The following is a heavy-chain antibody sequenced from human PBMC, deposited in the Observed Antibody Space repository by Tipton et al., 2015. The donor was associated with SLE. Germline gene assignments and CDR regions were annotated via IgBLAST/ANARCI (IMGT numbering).Heavy chain of an antibody. D-gene: IGHD6-13*01. CDR1: GFTFRSFG. Sequence: SLRLSCAASGFTFRSFGMHWVRQAPGKGLEWVAAIWYDGSSRYYADSVKGRFTISRDNSKNMLYLQVSSPRVEDTAMYYCARVEEAAGVLGFFDLWGRGTPVTVSS. CDR3: ARVEEAAGVLGFFDL. CDR2: IWYDGSSR. J-gene: IGHJ2*01. V-gene: IGHV3-33*01.